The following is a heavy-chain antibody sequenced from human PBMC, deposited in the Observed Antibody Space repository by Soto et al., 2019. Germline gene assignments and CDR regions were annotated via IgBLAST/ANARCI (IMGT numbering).Heavy chain of an antibody. Sequence: SETLSLTCTVSGGSVSSGSYYWSWIRQPPGKGLEWIGYIYYSGSTNYNPSLKSRVTISVDTSKNQFSLKLSSVTAADTAVYYCACGLRWLQLLDWGQGTLVTVSS. CDR1: GGSVSSGSYY. CDR3: ACGLRWLQLLD. D-gene: IGHD2-21*01. J-gene: IGHJ4*02. CDR2: IYYSGST. V-gene: IGHV4-61*01.